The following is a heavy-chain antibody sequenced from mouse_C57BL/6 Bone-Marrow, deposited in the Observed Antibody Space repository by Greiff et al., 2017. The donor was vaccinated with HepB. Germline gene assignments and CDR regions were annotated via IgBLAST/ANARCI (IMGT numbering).Heavy chain of an antibody. Sequence: EVKLMESGPELVKPGASVKISCKASGYSFTDYNMNWVKQSNGKSLEWIGVINPNYGTTSYNQKFKGKATLTVDQSSSTAYMQLNSLTSEDSAVYYCAKIDSSGYVWFAYWGQGTLVTVSA. CDR3: AKIDSSGYVWFAY. V-gene: IGHV1-39*01. CDR1: GYSFTDYN. D-gene: IGHD3-2*02. J-gene: IGHJ3*01. CDR2: INPNYGTT.